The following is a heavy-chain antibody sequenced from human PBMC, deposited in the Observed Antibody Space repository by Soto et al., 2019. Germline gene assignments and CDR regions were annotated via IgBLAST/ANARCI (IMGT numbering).Heavy chain of an antibody. CDR1: GFTFSNYS. J-gene: IGHJ5*01. V-gene: IGHV3-21*01. CDR3: ARGLSSGWFDY. Sequence: EVQLVESGGGLVKPGGSLRVSCAASGFTFSNYSMNWVRQAPGKGLEWVSSISSTSKYIYYADSVKGRFTISRDNAKKSLYLQMNSLRAEVTAVYYCARGLSSGWFDYWGQGTLVTVSA. D-gene: IGHD6-19*01. CDR2: ISSTSKYI.